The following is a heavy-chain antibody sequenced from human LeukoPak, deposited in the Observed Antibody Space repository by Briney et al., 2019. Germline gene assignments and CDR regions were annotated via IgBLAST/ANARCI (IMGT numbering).Heavy chain of an antibody. J-gene: IGHJ4*02. CDR3: ARVGEVAGHLIDY. D-gene: IGHD6-19*01. Sequence: SETLSLTCTVSGGSISSYYWSWIRQPPGKGLEWIGYIYYSGSTNYNPSLKSRVTISVDTSKNQFSLKLSSVTAADTAVYYCARVGEVAGHLIDYWGQGTLVTVSS. V-gene: IGHV4-59*01. CDR2: IYYSGST. CDR1: GGSISSYY.